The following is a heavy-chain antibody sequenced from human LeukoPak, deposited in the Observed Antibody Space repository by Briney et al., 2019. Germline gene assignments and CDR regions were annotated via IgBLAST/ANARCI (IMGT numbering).Heavy chain of an antibody. CDR3: ARYLDYGGNSRVFQH. J-gene: IGHJ1*01. D-gene: IGHD4-23*01. V-gene: IGHV4-34*01. CDR2: INHSGST. CDR1: GGSFSGYY. Sequence: PSETLSLTCAVYGGSFSGYYWSWIRQPPGKGLEWIGEINHSGSTNYNPSLKSRVTISVDTSKNQFSLKLSSVTAADTAVYYCARYLDYGGNSRVFQHWGQGTLVTVSS.